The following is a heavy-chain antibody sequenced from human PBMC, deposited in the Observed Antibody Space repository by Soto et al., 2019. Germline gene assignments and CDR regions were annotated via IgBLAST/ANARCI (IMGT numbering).Heavy chain of an antibody. V-gene: IGHV1-18*01. CDR2: ISAYNGNT. D-gene: IGHD3-9*01. CDR1: GYTFTSYG. Sequence: GASVKVSCKASGYTFTSYGISWVRQAPGQGLEWMGWISAYNGNTSYAQKLQGRVTMTTDTSMSTAYMELRSLRSEDTAVYYCARGPPYDILTGYDLDYWGQGTLVTVSS. J-gene: IGHJ4*02. CDR3: ARGPPYDILTGYDLDY.